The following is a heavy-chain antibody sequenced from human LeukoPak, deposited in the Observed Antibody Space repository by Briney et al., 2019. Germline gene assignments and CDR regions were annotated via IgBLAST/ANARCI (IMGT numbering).Heavy chain of an antibody. CDR1: GGSISSYY. Sequence: PSETLSLTCTVSGGSISSYYWSWIRQPPGKGLEWIGYIYYSGSTNYNPSLKSRVAISVDTSKNQFSLKLSSVTASDTAVYYCARSAIQTGYRYAYWGQGTLVTVSS. V-gene: IGHV4-59*12. D-gene: IGHD5-18*01. CDR3: ARSAIQTGYRYAY. J-gene: IGHJ4*02. CDR2: IYYSGST.